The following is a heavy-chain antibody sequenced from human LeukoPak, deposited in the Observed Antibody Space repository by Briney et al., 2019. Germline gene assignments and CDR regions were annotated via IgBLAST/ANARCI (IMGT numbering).Heavy chain of an antibody. J-gene: IGHJ3*02. D-gene: IGHD1-1*01. Sequence: LRLSCAASGFTFSDYAMSWIRQPPGKGLEWIGYIYYSGSTYYNPSLKSRVTISVDTSKNQFSLKLSSVTAADTAVYYCARDASRTYGAFDIWGQGTMVTVSS. CDR1: GFTFSDYA. CDR2: IYYSGST. CDR3: ARDASRTYGAFDI. V-gene: IGHV4-30-4*08.